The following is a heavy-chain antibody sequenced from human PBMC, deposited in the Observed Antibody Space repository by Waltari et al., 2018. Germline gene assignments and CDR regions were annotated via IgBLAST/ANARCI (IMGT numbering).Heavy chain of an antibody. V-gene: IGHV1-2*02. CDR1: VYRFTDYH. CDR2: INPKNGDT. D-gene: IGHD1-26*01. J-gene: IGHJ4*02. Sequence: QVQLVQSGTEVQKPGASVKVSCPASVYRFTDYHLPWVRTTPGQGLEWLGWINPKNGDTGYAQNFLGRVTMTRDTSINTVYMDLSGLRSDDTAVFYCARDPGPIVGAPDYWGQGTLVTVSS. CDR3: ARDPGPIVGAPDY.